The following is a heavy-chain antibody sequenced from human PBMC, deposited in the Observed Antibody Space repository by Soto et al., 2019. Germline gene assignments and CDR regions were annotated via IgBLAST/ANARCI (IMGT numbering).Heavy chain of an antibody. CDR3: AHIPSYYQYDWFDP. V-gene: IGHV2-5*02. D-gene: IGHD3-10*01. Sequence: QITLKESGPPLVKPTQTLTLTCTFSGFSLTTRGVGVGWIRQPPGKALECLALIYWDDDKRYSPSLQSRLSIAXXTXKNRVVLTMTNMDPVDTATYYCAHIPSYYQYDWFDPWGQGTLVTVSS. J-gene: IGHJ5*02. CDR1: GFSLTTRGVG. CDR2: IYWDDDK.